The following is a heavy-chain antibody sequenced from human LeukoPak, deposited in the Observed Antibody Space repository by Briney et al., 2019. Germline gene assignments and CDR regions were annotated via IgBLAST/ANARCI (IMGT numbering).Heavy chain of an antibody. Sequence: SVKVSYKASGGTFSSYAISWVRQAPGQGLEWMGRIIPIFGIANYAQKLQGRVTITADKSTSTAYMELSSLRSEDTAVYYCASSGGYCSGGSCYAHYWGQGTLVTVSS. V-gene: IGHV1-69*04. J-gene: IGHJ4*02. CDR2: IIPIFGIA. CDR1: GGTFSSYA. CDR3: ASSGGYCSGGSCYAHY. D-gene: IGHD2-15*01.